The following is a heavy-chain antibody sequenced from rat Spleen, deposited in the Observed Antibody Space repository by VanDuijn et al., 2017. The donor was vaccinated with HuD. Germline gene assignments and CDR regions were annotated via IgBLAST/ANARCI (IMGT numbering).Heavy chain of an antibody. V-gene: IGHV5-29*01. D-gene: IGHD1-9*01. J-gene: IGHJ3*01. Sequence: EVQLVESDGGLVQPGRSLKLSCAASGFTFSDYYMAWVRQAPTKGLEWVATISYDGSSTYYRDSVKGRFTISRDNAKSTLYLQMDSLRPEDTATYYCARPYGYNRNWFAYWGQGTLVTVSS. CDR1: GFTFSDYY. CDR3: ARPYGYNRNWFAY. CDR2: ISYDGSST.